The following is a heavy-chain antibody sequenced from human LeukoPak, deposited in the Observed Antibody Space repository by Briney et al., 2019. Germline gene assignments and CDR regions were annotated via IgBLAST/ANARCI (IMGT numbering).Heavy chain of an antibody. Sequence: GGSLRLSCAASGFTFSSYAMSWVRQAPGKGLAWVSAISGSGGSTYYADSVKGRFTISRDNSKNTLYLQMNSLRAEHTAVYYCAKSIAIVVVTALNYWGQGTLVTVSS. CDR3: AKSIAIVVVTALNY. V-gene: IGHV3-23*01. D-gene: IGHD2-21*02. J-gene: IGHJ4*02. CDR1: GFTFSSYA. CDR2: ISGSGGST.